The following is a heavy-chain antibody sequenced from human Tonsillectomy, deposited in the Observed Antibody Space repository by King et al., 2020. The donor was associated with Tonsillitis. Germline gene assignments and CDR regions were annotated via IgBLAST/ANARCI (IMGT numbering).Heavy chain of an antibody. CDR2: IKHDGSEK. D-gene: IGHD1-7*01. CDR1: GFTFRSYW. Sequence: VQLVESGGGLVQPGGSLRLSCAASGFTFRSYWMSWVRQAPGKGLEWVANIKHDGSEKYYVDSVKGRFTISRDKAKNSLYLQMNSLRAEDTAVYYCASGGITGTGARFLFDYWGQGTLVTVSS. V-gene: IGHV3-7*01. CDR3: ASGGITGTGARFLFDY. J-gene: IGHJ4*02.